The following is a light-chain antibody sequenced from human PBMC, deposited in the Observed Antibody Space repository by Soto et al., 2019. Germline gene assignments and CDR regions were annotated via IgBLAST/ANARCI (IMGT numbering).Light chain of an antibody. J-gene: IGLJ2*01. CDR2: GNS. CDR1: SSNIGAGYD. V-gene: IGLV1-40*01. Sequence: QSVLTQRPSVSGAPGQRVAISCTGSSSNIGAGYDVHWYQQLPGTAPKLLIYGNSNRPSGVPDRFSGSKSGPSASLAITGLQAEDEADYYCQSYDSSLSAVVFGGGTKLTVL. CDR3: QSYDSSLSAVV.